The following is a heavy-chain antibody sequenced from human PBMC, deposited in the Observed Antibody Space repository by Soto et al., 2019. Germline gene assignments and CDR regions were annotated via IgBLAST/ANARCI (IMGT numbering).Heavy chain of an antibody. CDR1: GGSVSNFY. Sequence: QVQLQESGPGLVKPSETLSLTCSVSGGSVSNFYWNWIRQPAGKGLEWIGRIYSSGSTNYNPSLRRRVTMSVDTAKNQFSLKLNSVTAADTAVYYCARSSHKESWFDPWGQGTLVTVSS. CDR3: ARSSHKESWFDP. J-gene: IGHJ5*02. V-gene: IGHV4-4*07. CDR2: IYSSGST. D-gene: IGHD6-13*01.